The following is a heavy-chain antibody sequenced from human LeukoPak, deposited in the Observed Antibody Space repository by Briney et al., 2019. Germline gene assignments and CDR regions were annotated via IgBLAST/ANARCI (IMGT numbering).Heavy chain of an antibody. CDR1: GYTFTGYY. Sequence: ASVKVSCKASGYTFTGYYMHWVRQAPGQGLEWMGIINPSGGSTSYAQKFQGRVTMTRDTSTSTVYMELSSLRSEDTAVYYCARAGVGLTLDYWGQGTLVTVSS. J-gene: IGHJ4*02. CDR3: ARAGVGLTLDY. V-gene: IGHV1-46*01. CDR2: INPSGGST. D-gene: IGHD1-26*01.